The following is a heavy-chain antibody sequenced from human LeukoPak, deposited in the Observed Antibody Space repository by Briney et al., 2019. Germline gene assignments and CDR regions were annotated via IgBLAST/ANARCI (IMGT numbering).Heavy chain of an antibody. Sequence: PGGSLRLSCAASGFTFSSYGMHWVRQAPGKGLEWVAVISYDGSNKYYADSVKGRFTISRDNSKNTLYLQMNSLRAEDTAVYYCAKDLRQWLVHSYFDYWGQGTLVTASS. CDR3: AKDLRQWLVHSYFDY. V-gene: IGHV3-30*18. CDR2: ISYDGSNK. D-gene: IGHD6-19*01. J-gene: IGHJ4*02. CDR1: GFTFSSYG.